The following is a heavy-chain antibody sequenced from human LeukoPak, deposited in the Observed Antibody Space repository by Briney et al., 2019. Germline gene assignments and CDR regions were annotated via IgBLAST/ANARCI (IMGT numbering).Heavy chain of an antibody. V-gene: IGHV3-53*01. J-gene: IGHJ4*02. CDR3: AREYYYGSGSYPDY. CDR2: IYSDNT. D-gene: IGHD3-10*01. CDR1: GFTVSSNS. Sequence: GGSLRLSCTVSGFTVSSNSMSWVRQAPGKGLEWVSFIYSDNTHYSDSVKGRFTISRDNSKNTLYLQMNSLRAEDTAVYYCAREYYYGSGSYPDYWGQGTLVTVSS.